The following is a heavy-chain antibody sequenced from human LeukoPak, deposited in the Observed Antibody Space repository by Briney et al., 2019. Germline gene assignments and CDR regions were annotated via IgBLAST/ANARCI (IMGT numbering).Heavy chain of an antibody. V-gene: IGHV1-69*05. CDR1: GVTFISTA. Sequence: ASVKVSCKASGVTFISTAINWVRQAPGQGLEWMGRIIPMYGSPNHAQKFQGRVTITTDESMSTAYMELRSLRSDDTAVYYCARTYYDYVWGSPNWFDPWGQGTLVTVSS. D-gene: IGHD3-16*01. CDR3: ARTYYDYVWGSPNWFDP. J-gene: IGHJ5*02. CDR2: IIPMYGSP.